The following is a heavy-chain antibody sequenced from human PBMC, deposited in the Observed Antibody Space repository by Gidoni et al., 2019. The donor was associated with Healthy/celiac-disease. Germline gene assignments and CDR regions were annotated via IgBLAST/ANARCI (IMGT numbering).Heavy chain of an antibody. CDR3: ARDSHDYDYVWGSYPNWYFDL. CDR1: GGSISSSY. Sequence: QVQLQESGPGLVKPSETLSLTCTVSGGSISSSYWSWIRQPPGKGLEWIGYIYYSGSTNYNPSLKSRVTISVDTSKNQFSLKLSSVTAADTAVYYCARDSHDYDYVWGSYPNWYFDLWGRGTLVTVSS. V-gene: IGHV4-59*01. D-gene: IGHD3-16*01. CDR2: IYYSGST. J-gene: IGHJ2*01.